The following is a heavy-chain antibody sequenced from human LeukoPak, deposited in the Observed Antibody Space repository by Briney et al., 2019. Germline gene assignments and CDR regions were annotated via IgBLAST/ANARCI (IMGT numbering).Heavy chain of an antibody. V-gene: IGHV3-48*01. CDR2: ISSTSGTM. J-gene: IGHJ4*02. CDR1: GFTFSSCS. Sequence: GGSLRLSCAASGFTFSSCSMNWVRQAPGKGLEWVSYISSTSGTMYYADSVKGRFTISRDNAKNSLYLQMNSLRAEDTAVYYCASRPSNWGFDYWGQGTLVTVSS. D-gene: IGHD7-27*01. CDR3: ASRPSNWGFDY.